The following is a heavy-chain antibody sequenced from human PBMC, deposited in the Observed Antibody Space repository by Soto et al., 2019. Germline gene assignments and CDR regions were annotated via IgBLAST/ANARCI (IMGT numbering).Heavy chain of an antibody. J-gene: IGHJ4*02. CDR2: IDWDDDK. Sequence: SGPRLMNPTQTLTLTCPLSGLSLTTSGMFVGWSLQPPGKALEWLAHIDWDDDKYYTTSLKTSLSISKDTSKNQVVLTMTNMDPVDTATYYCARLYYNWRGFDYWGQGTPVTVSS. CDR1: GLSLTTSGMF. V-gene: IGHV2-70*01. D-gene: IGHD1-20*01. CDR3: ARLYYNWRGFDY.